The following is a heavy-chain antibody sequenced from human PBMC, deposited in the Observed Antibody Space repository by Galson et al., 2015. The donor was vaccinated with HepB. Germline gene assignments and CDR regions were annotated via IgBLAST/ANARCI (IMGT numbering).Heavy chain of an antibody. J-gene: IGHJ6*02. D-gene: IGHD3-16*01. CDR3: AWGSLYGLDV. CDR1: GNLFSSYY. CDR2: IDPSDDST. V-gene: IGHV1-46*03. Sequence: SVKVSCKASGNLFSSYYMHWVRQAPGQGLEWMGVIDPSDDSTNYERRFHGRVTVTRDTSANTLYMELRSLRFEDTAMYYCAWGSLYGLDVWGQGTRSPSP.